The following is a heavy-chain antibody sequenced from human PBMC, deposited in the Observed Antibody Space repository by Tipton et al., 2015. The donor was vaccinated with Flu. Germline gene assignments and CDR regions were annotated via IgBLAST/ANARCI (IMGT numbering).Heavy chain of an antibody. CDR2: IYTSGST. V-gene: IGHV4-4*07. D-gene: IGHD6-19*01. CDR3: ARDLRAYNSDWYYFDC. J-gene: IGHJ4*02. Sequence: LSLTCTVSGGSISSYYWSWIRQPAGKGLEWIGRIYTSGSTNYNPSLKSRVTMSVDTSKNQFSLKLSSVTAADTAVYYCARDLRAYNSDWYYFDCWGQGTLVTVSS. CDR1: GGSISSYY.